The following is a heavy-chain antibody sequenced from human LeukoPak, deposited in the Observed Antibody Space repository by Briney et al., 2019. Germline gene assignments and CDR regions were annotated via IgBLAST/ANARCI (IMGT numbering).Heavy chain of an antibody. CDR1: GFTFSSYG. V-gene: IGHV3-30*03. Sequence: PGGSLRLSCAASGFTFSSYGMHWVRQAPGKGLEWVAVISYDGSNKYYADSVKGRFTISRDNSKNTLYLQMNSLRAEDTAVYYCALYSSSSLPFDYWAQGTLVTVSS. J-gene: IGHJ4*02. CDR2: ISYDGSNK. D-gene: IGHD6-6*01. CDR3: ALYSSSSLPFDY.